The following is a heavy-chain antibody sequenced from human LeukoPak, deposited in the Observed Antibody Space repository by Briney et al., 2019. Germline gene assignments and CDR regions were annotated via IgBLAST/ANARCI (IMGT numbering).Heavy chain of an antibody. D-gene: IGHD5-18*01. CDR3: ARDHLGYSYGNDY. CDR1: GYTFTGYY. J-gene: IGHJ4*02. CDR2: INPNSGGT. Sequence: GASVKDSCQASGYTFTGYYMHWVGQAPGQGLEWMGWINPNSGGTNYAQKFQGRVTMTRETSISTAYMELSRLRSDDTAVYYCARDHLGYSYGNDYWGQGTLVTVSS. V-gene: IGHV1-2*02.